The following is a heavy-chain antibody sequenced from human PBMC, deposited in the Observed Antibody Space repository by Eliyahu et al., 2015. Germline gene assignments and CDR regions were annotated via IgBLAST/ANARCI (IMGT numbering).Heavy chain of an antibody. CDR1: GGTFSNYA. D-gene: IGHD3-16*01. J-gene: IGHJ2*01. V-gene: IGHV1-69*05. Sequence: QVQLVQSGAEVKKPGSSVRVSCKTSGGTFSNYAFSWMRQAPGQGLEWMGGIIPNFGTVKYAQNFQGRVTITTDASTGTIYMELSSLRSEDTALYYCARRVCGDGDCWYFDLWGRGTLVTVSS. CDR3: ARRVCGDGDCWYFDL. CDR2: IIPNFGTV.